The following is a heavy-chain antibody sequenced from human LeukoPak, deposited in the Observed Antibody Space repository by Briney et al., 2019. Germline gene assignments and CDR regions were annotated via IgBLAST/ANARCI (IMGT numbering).Heavy chain of an antibody. CDR3: ARTPGGYCSSTSCYTTPYWYFDL. J-gene: IGHJ2*01. CDR2: LYYSGST. Sequence: SETLSLTCTVSGGSISSYYWSWIRQPPGKGLEWIGYLYYSGSTNYNPSLKSRVTISVDTSKNQFSLKLSSVTAADTAVYYCARTPGGYCSSTSCYTTPYWYFDLWGRGTLVTVSS. D-gene: IGHD2-2*02. CDR1: GGSISSYY. V-gene: IGHV4-59*01.